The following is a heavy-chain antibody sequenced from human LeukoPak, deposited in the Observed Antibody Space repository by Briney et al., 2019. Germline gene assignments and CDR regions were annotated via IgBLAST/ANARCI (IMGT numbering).Heavy chain of an antibody. V-gene: IGHV3-9*01. CDR2: MSWNSGLL. Sequence: GGSLRLSCAASGFTFDDYAMHWVRQAPGKGLEWVSGMSWNSGLLGYADSVKGRFTISRDNAKNSLYLRMNSLTPEDTALYYCAREKSYYDIYAGRPTYYYYYMDVWAKGPRSPSP. J-gene: IGHJ6*03. CDR1: GFTFDDYA. D-gene: IGHD3-9*01. CDR3: AREKSYYDIYAGRPTYYYYYMDV.